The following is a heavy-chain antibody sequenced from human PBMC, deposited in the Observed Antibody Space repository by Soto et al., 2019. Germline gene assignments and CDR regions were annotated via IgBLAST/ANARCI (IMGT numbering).Heavy chain of an antibody. D-gene: IGHD2-8*01. Sequence: PGGSLRLSCAASGFTFSSYGMHWVRQAPGKGLEWVANIKQGGSETYYADSVRGRFTISRDNTKNSVHLQMTSLRADDTAVYFCARQHRMQSIAPDYWGLGTLVT. J-gene: IGHJ4*02. V-gene: IGHV3-7*04. CDR1: GFTFSSYG. CDR3: ARQHRMQSIAPDY. CDR2: IKQGGSET.